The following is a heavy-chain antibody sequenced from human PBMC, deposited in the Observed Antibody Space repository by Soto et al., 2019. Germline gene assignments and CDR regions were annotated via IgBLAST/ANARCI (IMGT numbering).Heavy chain of an antibody. V-gene: IGHV3-20*04. CDR3: ARDLRAGTYGVSDYYYGMDV. CDR2: INWNGGST. CDR1: GFTFDDYG. D-gene: IGHD1-7*01. J-gene: IGHJ6*02. Sequence: GGSLRLSCAASGFTFDDYGMSWVRQAPGKGLEWVSGINWNGGSTGYADSVKGRFTISRDNAKNSLYLQMNSLRAEDTALYYCARDLRAGTYGVSDYYYGMDVWGQGTTVTVSS.